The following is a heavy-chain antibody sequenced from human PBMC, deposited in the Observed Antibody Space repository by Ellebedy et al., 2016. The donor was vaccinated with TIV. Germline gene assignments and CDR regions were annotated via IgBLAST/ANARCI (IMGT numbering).Heavy chain of an antibody. CDR3: AREFHYDFWSGYYTGMSGYYYYMDV. CDR2: IYTSGST. CDR1: GGSISSSSYY. D-gene: IGHD3-3*01. Sequence: SETLSLXXTVSGGSISSSSYYWSWIRQPAGQGLEWIGRIYTSGSTNYNPSLKSRVTMSVATSKNQFSLKLSSVTAADTAVYYCAREFHYDFWSGYYTGMSGYYYYMDVWGKGTTVTVSS. J-gene: IGHJ6*03. V-gene: IGHV4-61*02.